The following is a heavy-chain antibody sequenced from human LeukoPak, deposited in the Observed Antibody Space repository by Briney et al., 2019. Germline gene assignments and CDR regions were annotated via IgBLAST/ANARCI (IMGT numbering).Heavy chain of an antibody. Sequence: ASVKVSCKASGGTFSSYAISWVRQAPGQGLEWMGGIIPIFGIANYAQKFQGRVTITADESTSTAYMELSSLRSEDTAVYYCARHYYDSSAPESWGQGTLVTVSS. CDR3: ARHYYDSSAPES. J-gene: IGHJ4*02. CDR1: GGTFSSYA. CDR2: IIPIFGIA. D-gene: IGHD3-22*01. V-gene: IGHV1-69*13.